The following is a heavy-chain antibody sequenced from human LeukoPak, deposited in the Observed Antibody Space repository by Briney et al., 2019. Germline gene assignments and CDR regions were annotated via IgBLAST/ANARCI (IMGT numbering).Heavy chain of an antibody. CDR3: ASKSLSNYYGSGSIGVIN. CDR1: GGSISSSSYY. CDR2: IYYSGST. Sequence: PSETLSLTCAVYGGSISSSSYYWGWIRQPPGKGLEWIGSIYYSGSTYYNPSLKSRVTISVDTSKNQFSLKLSSVTAADTAVYYCASKSLSNYYGSGSIGVINWGQGTLVTVSS. V-gene: IGHV4-39*01. J-gene: IGHJ4*02. D-gene: IGHD3-10*01.